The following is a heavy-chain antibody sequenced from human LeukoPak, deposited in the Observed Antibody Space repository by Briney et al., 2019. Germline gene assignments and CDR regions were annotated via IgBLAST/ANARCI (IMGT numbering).Heavy chain of an antibody. J-gene: IGHJ4*02. V-gene: IGHV4-39*07. D-gene: IGHD1-26*01. CDR3: ARGIYPVGATDY. Sequence: PSETLSLTCTVSGGSISSSSYYWGWIRQPPGKGLEWIGSIYYSGSTYYNPSLKSRVTMSVDTSKNQFFLKLSSVTAADTAVYYCARGIYPVGATDYWGQGTLVTVSS. CDR2: IYYSGST. CDR1: GGSISSSSYY.